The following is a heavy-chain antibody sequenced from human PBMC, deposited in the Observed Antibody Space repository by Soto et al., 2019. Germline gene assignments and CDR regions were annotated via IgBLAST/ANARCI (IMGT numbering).Heavy chain of an antibody. CDR3: ARGSVDTAMVYYYYGMDV. Sequence: ETLSLTCTVSGGSISSYYWSWIRQPPGKGLEWIGYIYYSGSTNYNPSLKSRVTISVDTSKNQFSLKLSSVTAADTAVYYCARGSVDTAMVYYYYGMDVWGQGTTVTVSS. CDR2: IYYSGST. CDR1: GGSISSYY. J-gene: IGHJ6*02. D-gene: IGHD5-18*01. V-gene: IGHV4-59*01.